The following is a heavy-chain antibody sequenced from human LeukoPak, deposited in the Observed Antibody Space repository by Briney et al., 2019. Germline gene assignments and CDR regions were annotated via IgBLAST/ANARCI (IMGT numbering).Heavy chain of an antibody. CDR2: ISGSGGST. CDR1: GFTFSSYT. V-gene: IGHV3-23*01. D-gene: IGHD2-15*01. CDR3: AKSQVEVVPSSSDY. J-gene: IGHJ4*02. Sequence: GGSLRLSCAASGFTFSSYTMSWVRQAPGKGLEWVSAISGSGGSTYYADSVKGRFTISRDNSKNTLYLQMNSLRAEDTAVYYCAKSQVEVVPSSSDYWGQGTLVTVSS.